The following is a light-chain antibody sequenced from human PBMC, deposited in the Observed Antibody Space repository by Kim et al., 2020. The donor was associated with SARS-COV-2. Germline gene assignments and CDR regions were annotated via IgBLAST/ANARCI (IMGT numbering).Light chain of an antibody. CDR2: GAS. J-gene: IGKJ1*01. CDR3: HQYDKSPRT. Sequence: SPGDRATLSCWASQTISSTYLAWYQHKPGQAPRLLIYGASSRATGIPDRFSGSGSGTDFTLTITRLEPEDFAVYYCHQYDKSPRTFGQGTKVDIK. CDR1: QTISSTY. V-gene: IGKV3-20*01.